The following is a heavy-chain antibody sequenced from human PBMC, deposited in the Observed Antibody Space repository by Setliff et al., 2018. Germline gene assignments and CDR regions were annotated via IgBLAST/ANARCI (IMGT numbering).Heavy chain of an antibody. CDR2: IYYNGNT. V-gene: IGHV4-39*07. D-gene: IGHD3-16*01. Sequence: PSETLSLTCTVSGDSISSSTHHWGWIRQSPGKGLEWIGNIYYNGNTNKNPSLKCRVTISVDTSRDQFSLRLSSVTAADTAMYYCARVRVVQGYYEFDYWGQGTLVTVSS. CDR3: ARVRVVQGYYEFDY. J-gene: IGHJ4*02. CDR1: GDSISSSTHH.